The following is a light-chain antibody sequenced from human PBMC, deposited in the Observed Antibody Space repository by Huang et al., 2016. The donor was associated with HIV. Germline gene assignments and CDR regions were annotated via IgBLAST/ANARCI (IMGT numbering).Light chain of an antibody. J-gene: IGKJ4*01. CDR1: QRIGTY. CDR3: QQRSKWPLT. Sequence: EIVLTQSPVTLSLSPGYRATLSCRASQRIGTYLAWYQQKSGQAPRLLIYDVSNRAAGVPARFSASGSETDFTLTIARLDPDDFAIYHCQQRSKWPLTFGGGTKVEMK. CDR2: DVS. V-gene: IGKV3-11*01.